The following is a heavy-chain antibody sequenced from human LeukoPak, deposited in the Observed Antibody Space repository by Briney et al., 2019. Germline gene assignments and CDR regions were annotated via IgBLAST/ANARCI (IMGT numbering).Heavy chain of an antibody. J-gene: IGHJ4*02. Sequence: PSQTLSLTCAVSGGSISSGGYSWSWIRQPPGKGLEWIGYIYYSGSTYYNPSLKSRVTISVDTSKNQFSLKLSSVTAADTAVYYCARGRATRFGAFEEFDYWGQGTLVTVSS. D-gene: IGHD3-10*01. V-gene: IGHV4-30-4*07. CDR1: GGSISSGGYS. CDR3: ARGRATRFGAFEEFDY. CDR2: IYYSGST.